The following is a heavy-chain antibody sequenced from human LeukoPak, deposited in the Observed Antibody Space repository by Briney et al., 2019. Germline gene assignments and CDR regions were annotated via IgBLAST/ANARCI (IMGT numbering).Heavy chain of an antibody. CDR2: INHSGST. CDR1: GGSFSGYY. J-gene: IGHJ5*02. V-gene: IGHV4-34*01. CDR3: ARGHGDIVVVPAAIRWFDP. D-gene: IGHD2-2*01. Sequence: PSETLSLTCAVYGGSFSGYYWSWIRQPPGKGLEWIGEINHSGSTNYNPSLKSRATISVDTSKNQFSLKLSSVTAADTAVYYCARGHGDIVVVPAAIRWFDPWGQGTLVTVSS.